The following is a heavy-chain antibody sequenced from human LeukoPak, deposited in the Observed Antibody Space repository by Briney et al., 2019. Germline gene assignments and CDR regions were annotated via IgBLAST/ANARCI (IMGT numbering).Heavy chain of an antibody. CDR1: GYTFTSYG. Sequence: ASVKVSCKASGYTFTSYGISWVRQAPGQGLEWMGWISAYNGNTNYAQKLQGRVTMTTDTSTSTAYMELRSLRSDGTAVYYCARGGEAEAGETRRSRAFDIWGQGTMVTVSS. CDR2: ISAYNGNT. V-gene: IGHV1-18*01. D-gene: IGHD6-19*01. CDR3: ARGGEAEAGETRRSRAFDI. J-gene: IGHJ3*02.